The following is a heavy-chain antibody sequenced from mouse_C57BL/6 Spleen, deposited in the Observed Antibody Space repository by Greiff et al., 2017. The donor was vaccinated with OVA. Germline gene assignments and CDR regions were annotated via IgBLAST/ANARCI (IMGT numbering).Heavy chain of an antibody. J-gene: IGHJ4*01. V-gene: IGHV1-26*01. CDR3: ARSPYGFYAMDY. Sequence: EVKLQQSGPELVKPGASVKISCKASGYTFTDYYMNWVKQSHGKSLEWIGDINPNNGGTSYNQKFKGKATLTVDKSSSTAYMELRSLTSEDSAVYYCARSPYGFYAMDYWGQGTSVTVSS. CDR1: GYTFTDYY. D-gene: IGHD2-2*01. CDR2: INPNNGGT.